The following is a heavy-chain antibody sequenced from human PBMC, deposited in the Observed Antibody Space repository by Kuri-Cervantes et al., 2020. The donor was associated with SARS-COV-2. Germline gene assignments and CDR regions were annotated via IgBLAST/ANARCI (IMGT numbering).Heavy chain of an antibody. CDR1: GYTFTSYD. Sequence: ASVKVSCKASGYTFTSYDINWVRQAPGQGLEWMGWINPNSGGTNYAQKFQGRVTMTRDTSISTAYMELSRLRSDDTAVYYCARDWGGYCSGGSCYSILNWFDPWGQGTLVTVSS. CDR3: ARDWGGYCSGGSCYSILNWFDP. J-gene: IGHJ5*02. V-gene: IGHV1-2*02. D-gene: IGHD2-15*01. CDR2: INPNSGGT.